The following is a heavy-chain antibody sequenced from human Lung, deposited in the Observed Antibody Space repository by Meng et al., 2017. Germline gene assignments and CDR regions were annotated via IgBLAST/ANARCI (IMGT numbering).Heavy chain of an antibody. D-gene: IGHD4-11*01. J-gene: IGHJ4*02. Sequence: VHLQQWVAGLLKPSWTLSLTCVVSVGSCSDYYWSWIRHPPGKGLEWIGEINHSGSTNYNPSLESRATISVDTSQNNLSLKLSSVTAADSAVYYCARGPTTMAHDFDYWGQGTLVTVSS. CDR3: ARGPTTMAHDFDY. V-gene: IGHV4-34*01. CDR2: INHSGST. CDR1: VGSCSDYY.